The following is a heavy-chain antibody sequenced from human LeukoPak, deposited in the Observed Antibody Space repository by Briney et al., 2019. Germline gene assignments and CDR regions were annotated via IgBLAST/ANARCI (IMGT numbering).Heavy chain of an antibody. CDR2: IVPIFGTA. D-gene: IGHD3-10*01. Sequence: GASVKVSCKASGYTFTSYGISWVRQAPGQGLEWMGGIVPIFGTANYAQKFQGRVTITADESTSTAYMELSSLRSEDTAVYYCSCIIYYGSGSYPYWGQGALVTVSS. CDR3: SCIIYYGSGSYPY. V-gene: IGHV1-69*13. CDR1: GYTFTSYG. J-gene: IGHJ4*02.